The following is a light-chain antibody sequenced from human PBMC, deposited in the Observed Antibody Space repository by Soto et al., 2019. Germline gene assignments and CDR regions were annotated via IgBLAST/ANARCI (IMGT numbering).Light chain of an antibody. J-gene: IGLJ2*01. Sequence: QAASVSGSPGQSITISCTGTSSDVGGYNYVSWYQQHPGKAPKLMIYDVSNRPSGVSNRFSGSKSGNTASLTISGLQAEDEADYYCSSYTTADTHVVFGGGTKLTVL. CDR1: SSDVGGYNY. V-gene: IGLV2-14*03. CDR2: DVS. CDR3: SSYTTADTHVV.